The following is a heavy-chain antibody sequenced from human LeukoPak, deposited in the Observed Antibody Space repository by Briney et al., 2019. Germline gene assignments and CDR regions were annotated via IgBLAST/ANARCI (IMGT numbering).Heavy chain of an antibody. CDR2: ISGSGGST. D-gene: IGHD2-21*01. CDR1: GFTFSSYA. J-gene: IGHJ4*02. Sequence: GGSLRLSCAASGFTFSSYAMSWVRQAPGKGLEWVSAISGSGGSTYYADSVKGRFTISRDNSKNTLYLQMNSLRAEDTAVYYCAKFLPTHIVVANYYFDYWGQETLVTVSS. CDR3: AKFLPTHIVVANYYFDY. V-gene: IGHV3-23*01.